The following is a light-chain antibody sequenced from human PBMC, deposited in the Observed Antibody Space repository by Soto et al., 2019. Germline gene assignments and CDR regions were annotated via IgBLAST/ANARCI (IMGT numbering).Light chain of an antibody. J-gene: IGKJ5*01. CDR2: DAS. V-gene: IGKV3-15*01. CDR3: QQYHNWPIT. Sequence: EIVLTQSPGTLSLSPGERATLSCRASQSVSRSYLAWYQQKPGQAPRILMYDASTRATGISARFSGSGSGTEFTLTISSLQSEDFAVYYCQQYHNWPITFGQGTRLEIK. CDR1: QSVSRSY.